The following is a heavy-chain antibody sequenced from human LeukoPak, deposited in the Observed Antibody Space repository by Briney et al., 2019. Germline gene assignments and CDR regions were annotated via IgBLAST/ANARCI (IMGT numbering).Heavy chain of an antibody. J-gene: IGHJ6*04. V-gene: IGHV3-23*01. CDR2: ISGSGGST. CDR1: GFTFSSYG. D-gene: IGHD3-10*02. Sequence: GGSLRLSCAASGFTFSSYGMSWVRQAPGKGLEWVSAISGSGGSTYYADSVKGRFTISRDNAKNSLYRQMNSLRAEDTAVYYCAELGITMIGGVWGKGTTVTISS. CDR3: AELGITMIGGV.